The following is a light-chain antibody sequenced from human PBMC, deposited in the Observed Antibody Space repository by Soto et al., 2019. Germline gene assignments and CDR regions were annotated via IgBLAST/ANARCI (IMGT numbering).Light chain of an antibody. CDR1: QSVGSN. Sequence: EIVMTQSPATLSVSPGERATLSCRASQSVGSNLAWYQQKPGQAPRILIYGASTRATGIPPRLSGSGSGTGFNLTISSLQSQDLDIYFCEQYNNWPPDRTFGQGTKVEIK. CDR3: EQYNNWPPDRT. J-gene: IGKJ1*01. CDR2: GAS. V-gene: IGKV3-15*01.